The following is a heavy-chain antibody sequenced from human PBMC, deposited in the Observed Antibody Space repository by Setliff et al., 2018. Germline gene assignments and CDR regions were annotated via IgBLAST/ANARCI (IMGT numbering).Heavy chain of an antibody. D-gene: IGHD6-25*01. CDR1: GYIFTDYY. CDR3: ARAGLAAAGRKGVFDH. V-gene: IGHV1-46*01. Sequence: ASVKVSCKASGYIFTDYYMHWVRQAPGQGLEWMGIINPGGLSSSSTQKFEGRVTMTRDTSTSTVYMELNSLTSDDTAVYYCARAGLAAAGRKGVFDHWGQGTLVTVSS. J-gene: IGHJ4*02. CDR2: INPGGLSS.